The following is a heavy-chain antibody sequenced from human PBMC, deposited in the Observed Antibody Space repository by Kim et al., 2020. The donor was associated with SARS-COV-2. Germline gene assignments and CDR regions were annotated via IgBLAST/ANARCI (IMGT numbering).Heavy chain of an antibody. J-gene: IGHJ5*02. V-gene: IGHV1-46*01. CDR2: IKSNAGTT. CDR1: GYTFTSYY. Sequence: ASVKVSCKTSGYTFTSYYIHWVRQAPGQGLEWMGIIKSNAGTTSKAQKFQGRVTLTSDTSTNTVYMELSSLISEDTAIYYCAREPPGGGWVDHWGQGTLV. D-gene: IGHD3-16*01. CDR3: AREPPGGGWVDH.